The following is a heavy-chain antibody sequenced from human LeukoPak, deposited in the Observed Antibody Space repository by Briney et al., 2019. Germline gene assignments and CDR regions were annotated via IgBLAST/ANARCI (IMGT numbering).Heavy chain of an antibody. J-gene: IGHJ6*03. CDR3: VSQGTTTLGPNYYYYYYMDV. Sequence: QPGGSLRLSCAASGFTFSSYGMSWVRQAPGKGLEWVSYISSSSSTIYYADSVKGRFTISRDNAKNSLYLQMNSLRAEDTAVYYCVSQGTTTLGPNYYYYYYMDVWGKGTTVTVSS. CDR2: ISSSSSTI. CDR1: GFTFSSYG. V-gene: IGHV3-48*01. D-gene: IGHD4-17*01.